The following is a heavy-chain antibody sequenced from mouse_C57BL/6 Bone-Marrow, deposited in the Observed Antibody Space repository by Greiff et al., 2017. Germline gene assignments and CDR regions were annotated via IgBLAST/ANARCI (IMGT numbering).Heavy chain of an antibody. V-gene: IGHV1-53*01. CDR3: ARLGYYGYEDYAMDY. CDR2: INPSNGGT. J-gene: IGHJ4*01. CDR1: GYTFTSYW. Sequence: QVHVKQPGTELVKPGASVKLSCKASGYTFTSYWMHWVKQRPGQGLEWIGNINPSNGGTNYNEKFKSKATLTVDKSSSTAYMQLSSLTSEDSAVYYCARLGYYGYEDYAMDYWGQGTSVTVSS. D-gene: IGHD2-2*01.